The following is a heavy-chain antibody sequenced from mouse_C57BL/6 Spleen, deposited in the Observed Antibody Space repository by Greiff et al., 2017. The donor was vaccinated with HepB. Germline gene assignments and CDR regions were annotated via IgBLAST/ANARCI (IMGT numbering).Heavy chain of an antibody. D-gene: IGHD2-1*01. CDR2: ISNGGGST. CDR3: ARHAHLYYGQPNPPYDYARDY. J-gene: IGHJ4*01. V-gene: IGHV5-12*01. CDR1: GFTFSDYY. Sequence: EVQVVESGGGLVQPGGSLKLSCAASGFTFSDYYMYWVRQTPEKRLEWVAYISNGGGSTYSPDTVKGRFTISRDNAKNTLYLQMSRMKSVDTAMYYCARHAHLYYGQPNPPYDYARDYWGRGTSVTVSS.